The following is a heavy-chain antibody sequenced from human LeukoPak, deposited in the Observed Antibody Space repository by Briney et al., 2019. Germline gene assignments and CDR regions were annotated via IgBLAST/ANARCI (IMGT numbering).Heavy chain of an antibody. Sequence: GSLRLSCAASGFTFSSYWMRWARQAPGKGLEWVADIKRDGSEKNYMDSVKGRFSISRDNAKNSVYLQMNSLRDDDTAVYYCARDNRWSSDYWGQGSLVTVSS. CDR2: IKRDGSEK. J-gene: IGHJ4*02. CDR3: ARDNRWSSDY. D-gene: IGHD6-13*01. V-gene: IGHV3-7*01. CDR1: GFTFSSYW.